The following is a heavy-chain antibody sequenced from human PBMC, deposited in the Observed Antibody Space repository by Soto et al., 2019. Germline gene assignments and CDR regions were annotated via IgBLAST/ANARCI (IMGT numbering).Heavy chain of an antibody. V-gene: IGHV2-5*02. CDR2: IYWDDDK. Sequence: QITLKESGPTLVKPTQTVTLTCTFSGFSLITSGVGVAWIRQPPGKALEWLALIYWDDDKRYSPSVRSRLTITKDTAKNQVVLTMTNMDPVDTATYYCAHMPPGDAFDIWGRGTLVTVSS. CDR1: GFSLITSGVG. D-gene: IGHD1-1*01. CDR3: AHMPPGDAFDI. J-gene: IGHJ3*02.